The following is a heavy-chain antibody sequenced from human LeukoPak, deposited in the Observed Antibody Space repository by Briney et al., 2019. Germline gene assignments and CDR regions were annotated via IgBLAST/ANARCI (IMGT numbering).Heavy chain of an antibody. CDR3: ARGRGSGTTDY. Sequence: GRSLRLSCAASGFTFSSYPMHWVRQAPGKGLEWVAVISNDGSTKYYADSVKGRFTISRDNSKNTLYVQMSSLRAEDTAVYYCARGRGSGTTDYWGQGTLVTVSS. CDR2: ISNDGSTK. CDR1: GFTFSSYP. D-gene: IGHD3-10*01. V-gene: IGHV3-30*04. J-gene: IGHJ4*02.